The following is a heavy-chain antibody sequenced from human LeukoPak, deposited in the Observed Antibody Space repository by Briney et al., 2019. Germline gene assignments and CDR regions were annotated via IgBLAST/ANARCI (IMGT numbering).Heavy chain of an antibody. Sequence: EGSLRLSCAASGFTFITYTINWVRQTPGKGLEWVASTSSGSSWIYYADSVRGRFTISRDNAKNLLYLQMNSLRVEDTAIYYCARDAGGRTQREGWFDPWGQGTLVTVSS. D-gene: IGHD1-1*01. CDR1: GFTFITYT. CDR3: ARDAGGRTQREGWFDP. J-gene: IGHJ5*02. V-gene: IGHV3-21*06. CDR2: TSSGSSWI.